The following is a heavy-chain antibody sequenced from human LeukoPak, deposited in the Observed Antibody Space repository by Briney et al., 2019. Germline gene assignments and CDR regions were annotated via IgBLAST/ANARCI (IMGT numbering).Heavy chain of an antibody. CDR1: GGNFISYA. CDR3: ATYTLSQFWGGYYHFDY. Sequence: SVKVSCKASGGNFISYAVSWVRQAPGQGLEWMGGIIPMFGTSNYAQKFQGRVTITTDESTTTDYMELSSLSSEDTAVYYCATYTLSQFWGGYYHFDYWGQGTLVSVSS. D-gene: IGHD3-3*01. V-gene: IGHV1-69*05. CDR2: IIPMFGTS. J-gene: IGHJ4*02.